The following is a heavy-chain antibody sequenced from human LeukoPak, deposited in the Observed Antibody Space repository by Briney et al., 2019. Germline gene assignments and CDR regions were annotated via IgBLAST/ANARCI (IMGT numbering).Heavy chain of an antibody. D-gene: IGHD6-19*01. J-gene: IGHJ4*02. CDR1: GFTFSSYA. V-gene: IGHV3-30*04. CDR2: ISYDGSNK. CDR3: TNLLLYNSGDY. Sequence: EGSLRLSCAASGFTFSSYAMHWVRQAPGKGLEWVAVISYDGSNKYYADSVKGRFTISRDNSKYTLYLQMNSLRAEDTAVYYCTNLLLYNSGDYWGQGTLVTVSS.